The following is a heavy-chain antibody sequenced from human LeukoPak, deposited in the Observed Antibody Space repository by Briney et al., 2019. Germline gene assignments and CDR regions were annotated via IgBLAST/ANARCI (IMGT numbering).Heavy chain of an antibody. D-gene: IGHD2-2*02. J-gene: IGHJ6*02. V-gene: IGHV4-59*08. CDR2: IYYSGST. CDR3: ARLSIHCSSTSCYTVPYYYYYGMDV. Sequence: SETLSLTCTVSGGSISSYYWSWIRQPPGKGLEWIGYIYYSGSTNYNPSLKSRVTISVDTSKSQFSLKLSSVTAADTAVYYCARLSIHCSSTSCYTVPYYYYYGMDVWGQGTTVTVSS. CDR1: GGSISSYY.